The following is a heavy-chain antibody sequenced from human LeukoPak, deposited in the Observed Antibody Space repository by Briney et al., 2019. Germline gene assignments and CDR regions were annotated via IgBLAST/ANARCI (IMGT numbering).Heavy chain of an antibody. J-gene: IGHJ4*02. D-gene: IGHD6-19*01. Sequence: GGSLRLSCAASGFTFSSYSMNWVRQATGKGLEWVSSISSSSSYIYYADLVKGRFTISRDNAKNLVYLQMNTLRAEDTAVYSCGRFGYVAGIDLWGQGTLVTVSS. CDR2: ISSSSSYI. V-gene: IGHV3-21*01. CDR3: GRFGYVAGIDL. CDR1: GFTFSSYS.